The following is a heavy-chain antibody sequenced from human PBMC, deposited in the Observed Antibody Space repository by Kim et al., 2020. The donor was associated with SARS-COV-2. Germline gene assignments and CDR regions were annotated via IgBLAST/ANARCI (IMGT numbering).Heavy chain of an antibody. CDR3: ASSPPCSGGSCYSEYYYYGMDV. V-gene: IGHV4-59*13. CDR1: GGSISSYY. D-gene: IGHD2-15*01. J-gene: IGHJ6*02. Sequence: SETLSLTCTVSGGSISSYYWSWIRQPPGKGLEWIGYIYYSGSTNYNPSLKSRVTISVDTSKNQFSLKLSSVTAADTAVYYCASSPPCSGGSCYSEYYYYGMDVWGQGTTVTVSS. CDR2: IYYSGST.